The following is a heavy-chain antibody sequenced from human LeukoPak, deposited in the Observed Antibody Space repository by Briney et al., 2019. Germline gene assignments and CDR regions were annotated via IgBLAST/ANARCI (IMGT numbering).Heavy chain of an antibody. CDR3: ARDRIAVAATSWDAFDI. D-gene: IGHD6-19*01. Sequence: SQTLSLTCAISGDSVPSNSAAWNWIRQSPSRGLEWLGRTYYRSKWFKDYAASVKSRITINPDTSKNQLSLQMNSVTPEDTAVYYCARDRIAVAATSWDAFDIWGQGTMVTVSS. CDR2: TYYRSKWFK. J-gene: IGHJ3*02. V-gene: IGHV6-1*01. CDR1: GDSVPSNSAA.